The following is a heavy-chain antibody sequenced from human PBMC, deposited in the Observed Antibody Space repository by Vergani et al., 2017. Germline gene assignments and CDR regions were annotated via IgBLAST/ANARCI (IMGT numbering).Heavy chain of an antibody. V-gene: IGHV4-59*08. CDR1: GGSISSYY. CDR3: ASANYYGSGRKEYYDYGMDV. Sequence: QVQLQESGPGLVKPSETLSLTCTVSGGSISSYYWSWIRQPPGKGLEWIGYIYYSGSTNYNPSLKSRVTISVDTSKNQFSLKLSSVTAADTAVYYCASANYYGSGRKEYYDYGMDVWGQGTTVTVSS. CDR2: IYYSGST. J-gene: IGHJ6*02. D-gene: IGHD3-10*01.